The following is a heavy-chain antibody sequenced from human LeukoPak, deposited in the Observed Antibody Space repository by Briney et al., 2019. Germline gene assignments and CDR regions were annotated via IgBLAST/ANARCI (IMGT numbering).Heavy chain of an antibody. CDR1: GGSISSGGYY. J-gene: IGHJ4*02. Sequence: PSQTLSLTCTVSGGSISSGGYYWSWIRQPPGEGLEWIGYIYYSGSTNYNPSLKSRVTLSVDTSKNQFSLKLSSVTAADTAVYYCARVEYSSGWSNFDYWGQGTLVTVSS. CDR2: IYYSGST. D-gene: IGHD6-19*01. V-gene: IGHV4-61*08. CDR3: ARVEYSSGWSNFDY.